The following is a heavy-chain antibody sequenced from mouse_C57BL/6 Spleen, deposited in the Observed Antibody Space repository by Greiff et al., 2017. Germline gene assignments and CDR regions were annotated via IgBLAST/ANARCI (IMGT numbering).Heavy chain of an antibody. D-gene: IGHD2-4*01. J-gene: IGHJ4*01. CDR3: ARNGDYLYYAMDY. V-gene: IGHV2-2*01. CDR2: IWSGGST. CDR1: GFSLTSYG. Sequence: QVQLQQSGPGLVQPSQRLSITCTVSGFSLTSYGVHWVRQSPGKGLEWLGVIWSGGSTDYNGAFISRLSISKDNSKSQVFFKMNSLQADDTAIYYCARNGDYLYYAMDYWGQGTSVTVSS.